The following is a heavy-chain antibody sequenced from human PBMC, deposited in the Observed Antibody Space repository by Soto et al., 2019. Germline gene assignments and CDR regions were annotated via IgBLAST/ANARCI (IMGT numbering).Heavy chain of an antibody. J-gene: IGHJ4*02. V-gene: IGHV3-23*01. D-gene: IGHD2-15*01. CDR2: ISGSGGST. Sequence: GESLKISCAASGFTFSTYAMSWVRQAPGKGLEWVSAISGSGGSTYYADSVKGRFTISRDNSKNTMYLQMNSLRAEDTAVYYCTKTPFRGSNYYFDYWGQGTLVTVSS. CDR1: GFTFSTYA. CDR3: TKTPFRGSNYYFDY.